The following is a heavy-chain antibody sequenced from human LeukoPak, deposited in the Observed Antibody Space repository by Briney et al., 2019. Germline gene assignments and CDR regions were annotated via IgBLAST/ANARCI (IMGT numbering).Heavy chain of an antibody. J-gene: IGHJ3*02. V-gene: IGHV4-38-2*02. Sequence: SETLSHTCTVSGYSISSGYYWGWIRQPPGKGLEWIGSIYHSGSTYYNPSLKSRVTISVDKSKNQFSLKLSSVTAADTAVYYCAATRATVTTYAFDIWGQGTMVTVSS. CDR2: IYHSGST. D-gene: IGHD4-17*01. CDR3: AATRATVTTYAFDI. CDR1: GYSISSGYY.